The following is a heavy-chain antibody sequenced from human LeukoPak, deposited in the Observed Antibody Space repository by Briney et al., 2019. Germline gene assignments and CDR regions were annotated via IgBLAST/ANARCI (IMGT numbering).Heavy chain of an antibody. V-gene: IGHV4-38-2*02. CDR1: GYSISSGYY. J-gene: IGHJ4*02. Sequence: KPSEALALTFTVSGYSISSGYYGVCIRQPPGKGLEWLGSIYHSGSTFYNLSLKSRLTISVDTSKNQFSLKLHSVTAADTDVYYCASTSDRDSSGYPFDYWGQGTLVTVSS. D-gene: IGHD3-22*01. CDR3: ASTSDRDSSGYPFDY. CDR2: IYHSGST.